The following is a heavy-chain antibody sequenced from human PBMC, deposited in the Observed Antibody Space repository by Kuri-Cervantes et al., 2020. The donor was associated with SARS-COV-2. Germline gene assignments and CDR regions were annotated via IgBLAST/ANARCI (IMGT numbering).Heavy chain of an antibody. CDR1: VGTFSSYA. V-gene: IGHV1-69*04. D-gene: IGHD3-3*01. CDR3: AREYYDFWSGAFYYYYGMDV. Sequence: SVKVSCKASVGTFSSYAISWVRQAPGQGLEWMGRIIPILGIANYAQKFQGRVTITADESTSTAYMELSSLRSEDTAVYYCAREYYDFWSGAFYYYYGMDVWGQGTTVTVSS. CDR2: IIPILGIA. J-gene: IGHJ6*02.